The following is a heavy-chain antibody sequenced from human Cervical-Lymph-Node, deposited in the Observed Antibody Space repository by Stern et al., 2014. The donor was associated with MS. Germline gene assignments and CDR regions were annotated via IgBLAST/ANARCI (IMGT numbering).Heavy chain of an antibody. CDR1: GGSISTTGYY. D-gene: IGHD3-16*01. V-gene: IGHV4-31*03. CDR2: IHYSGST. CDR3: ARSDRLWGSFDY. Sequence: QVQLQESGPGLVKPSQTLSLTCTVSGGSISTTGYYWTWIRQHPGKSLEWIGSIHYSGSTYYTPSLKSRVTISVDTSKNQFYLKLSSVTAADTALYYCARSDRLWGSFDYWGQGSLVTVSS. J-gene: IGHJ4*02.